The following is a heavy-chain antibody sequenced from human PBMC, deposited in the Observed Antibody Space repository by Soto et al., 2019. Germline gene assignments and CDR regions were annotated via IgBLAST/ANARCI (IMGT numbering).Heavy chain of an antibody. CDR1: GGSVSSRSHF. J-gene: IGHJ5*02. CDR3: ARYDAESGSNKIDP. CDR2: IFYSGST. V-gene: IGHV4-61*01. D-gene: IGHD5-12*01. Sequence: QVQLQESGPGLVKPSEILSVTCTVSGGSVSSRSHFWSWIRQPPGGGLQWIGYIFYSGSTNYNPSLKSRATLSVDTSRNQFSLRLTSVTAADTAFYYCARYDAESGSNKIDPWGQGTLVTVSS.